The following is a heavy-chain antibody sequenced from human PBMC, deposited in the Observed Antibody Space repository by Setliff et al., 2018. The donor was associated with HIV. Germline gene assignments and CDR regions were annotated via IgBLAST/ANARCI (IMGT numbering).Heavy chain of an antibody. Sequence: GASVKVSCKASGYTFISYAMNWVRQAPGQGFEWMGGIVPILGETNYAPKLQGRVTITADDSTTTIYIELTRLRSEDSAIYYCAGDGEDVEYWGQGTQVTVSS. D-gene: IGHD7-27*01. CDR3: AGDGEDVEY. J-gene: IGHJ4*02. V-gene: IGHV1-69*10. CDR1: GYTFISYA. CDR2: IVPILGET.